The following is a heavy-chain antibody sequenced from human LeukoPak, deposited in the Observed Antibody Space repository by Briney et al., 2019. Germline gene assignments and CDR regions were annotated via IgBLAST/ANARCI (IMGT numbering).Heavy chain of an antibody. Sequence: GGSLRLSCAASGFTLSTYWMHWVRQAPGKGLVWVSRINPDGSTTTYADSVEGRFTISRDNAKNTLYLQMSSLRAEDTAVYYCARVGVGMYHFDHWGQGTLVTVSS. CDR2: INPDGSTT. D-gene: IGHD2-2*01. CDR1: GFTLSTYW. J-gene: IGHJ4*02. V-gene: IGHV3-74*01. CDR3: ARVGVGMYHFDH.